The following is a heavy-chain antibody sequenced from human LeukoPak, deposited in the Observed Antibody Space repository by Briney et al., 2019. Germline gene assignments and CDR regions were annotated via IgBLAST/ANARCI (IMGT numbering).Heavy chain of an antibody. CDR2: IYYSGST. CDR1: GGSISSYY. D-gene: IGHD6-13*01. V-gene: IGHV4-59*01. CDR3: ARADSSSWYFDY. Sequence: PSETLSLTCIVSGGSISSYYWSWIRQPPGKGLEWIGYIYYSGSTNYNPSLKSRVTISVDTSKNQFSLKLSSVTAADTAVYYCARADSSSWYFDYWGQGTLVTVSS. J-gene: IGHJ4*02.